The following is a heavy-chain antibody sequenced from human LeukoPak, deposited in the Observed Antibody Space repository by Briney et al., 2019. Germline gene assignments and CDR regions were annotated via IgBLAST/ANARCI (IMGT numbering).Heavy chain of an antibody. CDR3: AKANVLLWFGELLPLDY. CDR2: ISGSGGST. J-gene: IGHJ4*02. D-gene: IGHD3-10*01. CDR1: GFTFSTYA. V-gene: IGHV3-23*01. Sequence: GGSLRLSCAASGFTFSTYAMNWVRQAPGKGLEWVSAISGSGGSTYYADSVKGRFTISRDNSKNTLYLQMNSLRAEDTAVYYCAKANVLLWFGELLPLDYWGQGTLVTVSS.